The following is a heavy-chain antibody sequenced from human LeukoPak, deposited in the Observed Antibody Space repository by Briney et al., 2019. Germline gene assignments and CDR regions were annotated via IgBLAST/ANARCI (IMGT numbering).Heavy chain of an antibody. D-gene: IGHD1-26*01. Sequence: GGSLRLSCAAAGFAFSSYDMSWVRQAPGKGLEWVSGISGSGGSTHYAASVKGRFTISRDNSKNTLYLQMNSLRAEDMAVYYCATSGSYFRYDYWGQGTLVTVSS. V-gene: IGHV3-23*01. CDR2: ISGSGGST. J-gene: IGHJ4*02. CDR1: GFAFSSYD. CDR3: ATSGSYFRYDY.